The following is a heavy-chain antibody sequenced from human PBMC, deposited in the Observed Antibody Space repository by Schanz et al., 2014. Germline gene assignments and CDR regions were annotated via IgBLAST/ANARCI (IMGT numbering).Heavy chain of an antibody. V-gene: IGHV1-18*04. CDR1: GYTFRHYV. CDR3: ARGWGYDALTGYVF. CDR2: ISGYNGNT. Sequence: QVQLVQSGSELKKPGASVKVSCKASGYTFRHYVISWLRQAPGQGLEWMGYISGYNGNTNYAPKVQDRVTMTTDTSTSTAYMELRSLRSDDTAVYYCARGWGYDALTGYVFWGQGTLVTVSS. J-gene: IGHJ4*02. D-gene: IGHD3-9*01.